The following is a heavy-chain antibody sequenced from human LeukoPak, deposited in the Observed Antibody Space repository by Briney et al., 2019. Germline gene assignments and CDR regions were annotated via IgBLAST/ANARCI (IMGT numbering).Heavy chain of an antibody. Sequence: PSETLSLTCAVYGGSLSGYYWSWIRQPPGKGLEWIGEINHSGSTNYNPSLKSRVTVSVDTSKNQFSLKLSSVTAADTAVYYCASMVGGQDYWGQGTLVTVSS. CDR2: INHSGST. J-gene: IGHJ4*02. V-gene: IGHV4-34*01. CDR1: GGSLSGYY. D-gene: IGHD1-26*01. CDR3: ASMVGGQDY.